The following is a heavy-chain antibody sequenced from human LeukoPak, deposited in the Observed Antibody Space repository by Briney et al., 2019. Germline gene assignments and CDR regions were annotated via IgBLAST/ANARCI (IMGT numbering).Heavy chain of an antibody. J-gene: IGHJ4*02. D-gene: IGHD2-2*01. Sequence: GGSLRLSCAASGFTLSSYAMSWVRQAPGKGLEWVSAISGSGGSTYYADSVKGRFTISRDNSKTTLYLQMNSLRAEDTAVYYCAKDSSIVVVPAATSYDYWGQGTLVTVSS. CDR1: GFTLSSYA. CDR3: AKDSSIVVVPAATSYDY. CDR2: ISGSGGST. V-gene: IGHV3-23*01.